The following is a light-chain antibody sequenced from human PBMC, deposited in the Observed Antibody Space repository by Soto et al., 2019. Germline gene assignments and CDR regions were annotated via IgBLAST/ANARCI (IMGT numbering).Light chain of an antibody. Sequence: DIQMTQSPSTLSGSVGVRGTITCRASQTISSWLAWYQQKPGKAPKLLIYKASTLKSGVPSRFSGSGSGTEFTLTISSLQPDDFATYYCQHYNSYSEAFGQGTKVALK. CDR3: QHYNSYSEA. J-gene: IGKJ1*01. V-gene: IGKV1-5*03. CDR1: QTISSW. CDR2: KAS.